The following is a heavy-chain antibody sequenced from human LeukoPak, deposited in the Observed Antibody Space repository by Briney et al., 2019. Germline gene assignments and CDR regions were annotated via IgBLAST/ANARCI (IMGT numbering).Heavy chain of an antibody. J-gene: IGHJ5*02. CDR2: INPSGGST. Sequence: ASVKVSCKACGYTFTSYYMHWVRQGPGQGLEWMGIINPSGGSTSYAQKFQGRVTMTRDTSTSTVYMELSSLRSEDTAVYYCARVGIAVAGPDTWFDPWGQGTLVTVSS. V-gene: IGHV1-46*01. CDR1: GYTFTSYY. D-gene: IGHD6-19*01. CDR3: ARVGIAVAGPDTWFDP.